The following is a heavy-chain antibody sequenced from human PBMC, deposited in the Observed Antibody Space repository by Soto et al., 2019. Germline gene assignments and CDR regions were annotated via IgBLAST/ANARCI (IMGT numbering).Heavy chain of an antibody. CDR3: ARAGPGHSYYFDY. CDR2: ISYSGNT. V-gene: IGHV4-31*03. J-gene: IGHJ4*02. CDR1: GGSISSGGYY. Sequence: PSETLSLTCTVSGGSISSGGYYWSWIRQHPGKGLEWIGYISYSGNTYYNPSLTSRVTISVDTSKNQFSLKLTSVTAADMAVYYCARAGPGHSYYFDYWGQGTLVTVSS. D-gene: IGHD6-6*01.